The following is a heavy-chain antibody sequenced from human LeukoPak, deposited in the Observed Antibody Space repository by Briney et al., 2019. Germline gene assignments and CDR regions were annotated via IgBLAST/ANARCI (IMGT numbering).Heavy chain of an antibody. Sequence: PGGSLRLSFAASGFTFSSYAMHWVRQAPGKGLEWVAVISHDGNNKYNADSVKGRFTISRDNSKNTLYLQTNSLRAEDTAVYYCAREGVYSNGPFDYWGQGTRVTVSS. CDR1: GFTFSSYA. CDR3: AREGVYSNGPFDY. CDR2: ISHDGNNK. D-gene: IGHD5-18*01. J-gene: IGHJ4*02. V-gene: IGHV3-30-3*01.